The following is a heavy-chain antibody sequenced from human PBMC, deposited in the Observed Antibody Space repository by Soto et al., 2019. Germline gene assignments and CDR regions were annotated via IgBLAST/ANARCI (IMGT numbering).Heavy chain of an antibody. V-gene: IGHV4-39*01. CDR1: GGSISGSTSF. CDR3: ARHVDTSMVLGDDFEV. CDR2: IYDSGIT. Sequence: SETLSLTCTVSGGSISGSTSFWGWIRQPPGKGLEWIGSIYDSGITYYNPSLKSRVTISVDTSKNQFSLNLTSVTATDTAMYYCARHVDTSMVLGDDFEVWGQGTLVTVSS. J-gene: IGHJ3*01. D-gene: IGHD5-18*01.